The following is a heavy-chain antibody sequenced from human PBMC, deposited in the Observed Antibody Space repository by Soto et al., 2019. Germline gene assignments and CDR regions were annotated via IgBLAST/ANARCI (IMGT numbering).Heavy chain of an antibody. V-gene: IGHV3-23*01. CDR3: AKGLIAVAGLYDY. J-gene: IGHJ4*02. D-gene: IGHD6-19*01. CDR1: GFTFSRYA. CDR2: ISGSGGST. Sequence: GGSLRLACAASGFTFSRYAMSWVRQAPGKGLEWVSAISGSGGSTYYADSVKGRFTISRDNSKNTLYLQMNSLRAEDTAVYYCAKGLIAVAGLYDYWGQGTLVTVSS.